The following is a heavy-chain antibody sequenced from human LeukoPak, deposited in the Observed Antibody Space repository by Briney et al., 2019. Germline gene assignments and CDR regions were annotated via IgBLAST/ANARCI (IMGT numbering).Heavy chain of an antibody. CDR3: SNGRTSSGTLQHDY. D-gene: IGHD6-19*01. J-gene: IGHJ4*02. Sequence: PGGSLRLSCAASGFTFSSFAMSWVRQAPGQGLEWVSAISDNSGNTYYADSVKGRFTISRDNSENTLYLQMNSLRAEDTALYYCSNGRTSSGTLQHDYWGQGILVTVSS. CDR1: GFTFSSFA. CDR2: ISDNSGNT. V-gene: IGHV3-23*01.